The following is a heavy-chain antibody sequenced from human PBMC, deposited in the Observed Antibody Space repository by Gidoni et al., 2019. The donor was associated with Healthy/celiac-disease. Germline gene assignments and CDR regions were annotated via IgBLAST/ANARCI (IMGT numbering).Heavy chain of an antibody. J-gene: IGHJ5*02. D-gene: IGHD3-10*01. CDR3: ARAPTMVRGGAYWFDP. CDR1: GYNFTSYD. Sequence: QVQLVQSGAEVKKPGASVKVSCKASGYNFTSYDINWVRQATGQGLECMGGMNPNSGNTGYAQKFQGRVTMTRNTSISTAYMELSSLRSEDTAVYYCARAPTMVRGGAYWFDPWGQGTLVTVSS. CDR2: MNPNSGNT. V-gene: IGHV1-8*01.